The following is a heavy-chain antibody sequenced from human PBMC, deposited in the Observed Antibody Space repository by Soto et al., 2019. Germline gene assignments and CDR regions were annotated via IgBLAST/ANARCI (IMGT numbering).Heavy chain of an antibody. V-gene: IGHV3-48*01. J-gene: IGHJ6*02. CDR3: ARERVFGVVIPYDMDV. Sequence: GSLRLSCAASGFTFSSYSMNWVRQAPGKGLEWVSYISSSSTIYYADSVKGRFTISRDNAKNSLYLQMNSLRGDDTAVYYCARERVFGVVIPYDMDVWGQGTTVTVSS. CDR2: ISSSSTI. CDR1: GFTFSSYS. D-gene: IGHD3-3*01.